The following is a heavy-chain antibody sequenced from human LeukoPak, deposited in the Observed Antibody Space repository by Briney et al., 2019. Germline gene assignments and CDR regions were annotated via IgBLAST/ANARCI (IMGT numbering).Heavy chain of an antibody. CDR3: ARVGAKNYYYYYMDV. Sequence: SETLSLTCAVYGGSFSGYYWSWIRQPPGKGLEWIGEINHSGSTNYNPSLKSRVTISVDTSKNQFSLKLSSVTAADTAVYYCARVGAKNYYYYYMDVWGKGTTVTVSS. J-gene: IGHJ6*03. CDR2: INHSGST. CDR1: GGSFSGYY. V-gene: IGHV4-34*01. D-gene: IGHD1-26*01.